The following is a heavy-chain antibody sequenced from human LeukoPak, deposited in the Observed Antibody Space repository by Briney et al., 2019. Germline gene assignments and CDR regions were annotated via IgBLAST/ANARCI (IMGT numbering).Heavy chain of an antibody. J-gene: IGHJ4*02. CDR3: ARVLWSDYSRGLMD. CDR1: GFTFRNHG. D-gene: IGHD3-3*01. Sequence: HPGGSLRLSCAASGFTFRNHGMHWVRQAPGKGLEWVAVIWYDGSDKFFGDSVKGRFTISRDNAKNSLFLQMNNLRDEDTAVYYCARVLWSDYSRGLMDWGQGTLVTVSS. CDR2: IWYDGSDK. V-gene: IGHV3-33*01.